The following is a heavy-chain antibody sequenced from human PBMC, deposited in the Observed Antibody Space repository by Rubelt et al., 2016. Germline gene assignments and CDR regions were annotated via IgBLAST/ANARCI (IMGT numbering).Heavy chain of an antibody. CDR2: FSPEDGEK. J-gene: IGHJ5*02. CDR3: ATYRNWFDP. D-gene: IGHD3-16*02. V-gene: IGHV1-24*01. Sequence: QVQLVQSGAEVKKPGSSVKVSCKASGYTLTELSMHWVRQAPGKGIAWMGGFSPEDGEKIHARKFQGRVTMTEDKSTDTAYMELSSLRSEDTAVYYCATYRNWFDPWGQGTLVTVSS. CDR1: GYTLTELS.